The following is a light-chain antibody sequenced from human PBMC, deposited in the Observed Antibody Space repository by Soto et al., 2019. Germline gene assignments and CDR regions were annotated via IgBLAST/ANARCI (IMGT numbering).Light chain of an antibody. J-gene: IGKJ4*01. CDR1: QDSRSF. CDR3: QQFSSYPLT. CDR2: GAS. V-gene: IGKV1-9*01. Sequence: DIQLTQSPSFLSASLGDRVTITCRASQDSRSFLAWYQQKPGQAPKLLIYGASALQSGVPSRFSGSGSGTEFTLTISRLQPEDFATYYCQQFSSYPLTFGGGTKVEFK.